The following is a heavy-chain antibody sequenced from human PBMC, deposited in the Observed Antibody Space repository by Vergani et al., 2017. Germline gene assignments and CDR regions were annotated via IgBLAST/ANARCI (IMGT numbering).Heavy chain of an antibody. D-gene: IGHD3-3*01. Sequence: QVQLVQSGAEVKKPGSSVKVSCKASGGTFSSYAISWVRQAPGQGLEWMGGIIPIFGTANYAQKFQGRVTITADETTGTAYMELSSLRSEDTAVYYCAGPPYDIWSGYYNYYYMDVWGKGTTVTVSS. CDR1: GGTFSSYA. J-gene: IGHJ6*03. V-gene: IGHV1-69*01. CDR3: AGPPYDIWSGYYNYYYMDV. CDR2: IIPIFGTA.